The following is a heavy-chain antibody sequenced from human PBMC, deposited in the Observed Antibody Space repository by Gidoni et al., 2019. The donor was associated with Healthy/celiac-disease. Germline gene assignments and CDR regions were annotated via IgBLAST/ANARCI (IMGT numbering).Heavy chain of an antibody. V-gene: IGHV4-30-4*01. J-gene: IGHJ3*02. CDR2: IYYSGST. CDR1: GGSISSGDYY. D-gene: IGHD3-16*01. CDR3: ARAQFYDYIWGSSVGAFDI. Sequence: QVHLQESCPGLLKPSQTLSLTCTVSGGSISSGDYYWSWIRQPPGTGLEWIGYIYYSGSTYYNPSLKSRVTISVDTSKNQFSLKLSSVTAADTAVYYCARAQFYDYIWGSSVGAFDIWGQGTMVTVSS.